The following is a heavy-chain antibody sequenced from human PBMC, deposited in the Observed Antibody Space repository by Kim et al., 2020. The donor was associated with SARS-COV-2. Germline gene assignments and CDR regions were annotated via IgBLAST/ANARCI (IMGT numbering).Heavy chain of an antibody. Sequence: NPPLKSRVTISVDTSKNQFSLKLSSVTAADTAVYYCARRDCSSTSCYLVYWGQGTLVTVSS. D-gene: IGHD2-2*01. V-gene: IGHV4-59*08. J-gene: IGHJ4*02. CDR3: ARRDCSSTSCYLVY.